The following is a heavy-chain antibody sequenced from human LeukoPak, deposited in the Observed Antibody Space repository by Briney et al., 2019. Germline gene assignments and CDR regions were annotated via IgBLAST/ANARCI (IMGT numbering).Heavy chain of an antibody. CDR3: ARDGHYDYVWGSYRGYYYYGMDV. D-gene: IGHD3-16*02. Sequence: ASLKVSCKASGYTFTGYYMHWVRQAPGQGLEWMGWINPNSGGTNYAQKFQGRVTMTRDTSISTAYMELSRLRSDDTAVYYCARDGHYDYVWGSYRGYYYYGMDVWGQGTTVTVSS. V-gene: IGHV1-2*02. CDR1: GYTFTGYY. J-gene: IGHJ6*02. CDR2: INPNSGGT.